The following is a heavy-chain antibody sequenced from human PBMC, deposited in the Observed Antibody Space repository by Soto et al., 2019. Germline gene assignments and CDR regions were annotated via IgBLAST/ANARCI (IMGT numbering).Heavy chain of an antibody. V-gene: IGHV1-18*01. J-gene: IGHJ6*03. CDR2: ISAYNGNT. CDR1: GYTFTSYG. CDR3: ARGKYYDIWSGYYFEYYYYYYMDV. Sequence: QVQLVQSGAEVKKPGASVKVSCKASGYTFTSYGISWVRQAPGQGLEWMGWISAYNGNTNYAQKLQGRVTMTTDTSTSRAYMELRSLRSDDTAVYYCARGKYYDIWSGYYFEYYYYYYMDVWGKGTTVTVSS. D-gene: IGHD3-3*01.